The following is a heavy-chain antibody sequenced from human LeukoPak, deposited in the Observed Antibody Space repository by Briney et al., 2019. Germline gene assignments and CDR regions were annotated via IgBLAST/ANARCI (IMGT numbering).Heavy chain of an antibody. J-gene: IGHJ4*02. CDR3: ARAATVGAKSPLDY. Sequence: ASVKVSCKASGYTFTGYYMHWVRQAPGQGLEWMGWINPNSGGTNYAQKFQGRVTMTRDTSISTAYMELSRLRSDDTAVYYCARAATVGAKSPLDYWGQGTLVTVSS. CDR1: GYTFTGYY. CDR2: INPNSGGT. V-gene: IGHV1-2*02. D-gene: IGHD1-26*01.